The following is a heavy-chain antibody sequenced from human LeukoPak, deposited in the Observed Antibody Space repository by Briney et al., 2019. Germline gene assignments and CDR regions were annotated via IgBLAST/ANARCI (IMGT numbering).Heavy chain of an antibody. V-gene: IGHV3-30*18. CDR1: GFTFSSYG. CDR3: AKDHGPHSSSWFGWFDP. Sequence: GGSLRLSCAASGFTFSSYGMHWVRQAPGKGLEWVAVISYDGSNKYYADSVKGRFTISRDNSKNTLYLQMNSLRAEDTAVYYCAKDHGPHSSSWFGWFDPWGQGTLVTVSS. J-gene: IGHJ5*02. CDR2: ISYDGSNK. D-gene: IGHD6-13*01.